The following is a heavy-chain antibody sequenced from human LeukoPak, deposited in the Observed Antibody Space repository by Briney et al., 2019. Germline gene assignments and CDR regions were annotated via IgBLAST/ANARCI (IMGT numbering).Heavy chain of an antibody. D-gene: IGHD2-2*01. CDR1: GYTFTSYD. J-gene: IGHJ5*02. V-gene: IGHV1-8*01. CDR2: MNPNSGNT. Sequence: ASVKVSCKASGYTFTSYDINWVRQATGQGLEWMGWMNPNSGNTGYAQKFQGRVTMTRNTSISTAYMELSSLRSEDTAVYYCARGGVVVPAARDDWFDPWGQGTLVTVSS. CDR3: ARGGVVVPAARDDWFDP.